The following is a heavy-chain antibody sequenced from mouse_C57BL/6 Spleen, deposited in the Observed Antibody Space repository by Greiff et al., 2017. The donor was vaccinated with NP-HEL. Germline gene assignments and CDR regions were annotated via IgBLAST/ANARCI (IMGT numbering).Heavy chain of an antibody. Sequence: QVQLKESGPELVKPGASVKISCKASGYSFTSYYIHWVKQRPGQGLEWIGWIYPGSGNTKYNEKFKGKATLTADTSSSTAYMQLSSLTSEDSAVYYCARRADGYYYAMDYWGQGTSVTVSS. J-gene: IGHJ4*01. V-gene: IGHV1-66*01. D-gene: IGHD2-3*01. CDR3: ARRADGYYYAMDY. CDR1: GYSFTSYY. CDR2: IYPGSGNT.